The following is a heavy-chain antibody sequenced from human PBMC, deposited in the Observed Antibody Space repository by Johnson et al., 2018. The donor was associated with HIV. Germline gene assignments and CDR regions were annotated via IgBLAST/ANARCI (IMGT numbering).Heavy chain of an antibody. D-gene: IGHD3-3*02. CDR3: ARAHLIFPKNAFDI. CDR1: GFTFSSFW. CDR2: INVDGSAK. Sequence: VQLVESGGDLVQPGGSLRLSCAASGFTFSSFWMTWVRQAPGKGLEWVANINVDGSAKFYVDSVKGRFTISRDNVNNSVFLLLNSLRVEDTAVYFCARAHLIFPKNAFDIWGQGTMVTVSS. J-gene: IGHJ3*02. V-gene: IGHV3-7*01.